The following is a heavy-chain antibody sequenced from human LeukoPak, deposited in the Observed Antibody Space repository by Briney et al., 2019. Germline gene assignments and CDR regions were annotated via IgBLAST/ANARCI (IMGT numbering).Heavy chain of an antibody. V-gene: IGHV4-34*01. CDR3: ATIAAAGHFDY. CDR1: GASFSGYY. D-gene: IGHD6-13*01. Sequence: SETLSLTCAVYGASFSGYYWSWIRQPPGKGLEWIGEINHSGSTNYNPSLKSRVTISVDTSKNQFTLKLSSVTAADTAVYYCATIAAAGHFDYWGQGTLVTVSS. J-gene: IGHJ4*02. CDR2: INHSGST.